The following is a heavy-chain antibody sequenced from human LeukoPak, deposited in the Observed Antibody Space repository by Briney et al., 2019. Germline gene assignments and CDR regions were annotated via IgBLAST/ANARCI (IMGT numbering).Heavy chain of an antibody. CDR3: ARDTRRAAATKYSSGWGTDY. CDR2: INPNSGGT. V-gene: IGHV1-2*02. D-gene: IGHD6-19*01. CDR1: GYTFTGYY. Sequence: GASVTVSCKASGYTFTGYYMRWVRQAPGQGLEWMGWINPNSGGTNYAQKFQGRVTMTRDTSISTAYMELSRLRSDDTAVYYCARDTRRAAATKYSSGWGTDYWGRGTLVTVSS. J-gene: IGHJ4*02.